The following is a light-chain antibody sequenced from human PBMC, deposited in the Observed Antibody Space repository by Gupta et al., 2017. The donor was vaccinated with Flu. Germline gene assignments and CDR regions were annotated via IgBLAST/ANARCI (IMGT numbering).Light chain of an antibody. J-gene: IGLJ3*02. CDR3: QSYDSNNGGVV. CDR1: GSIASNY. CDR2: EDH. V-gene: IGLV6-57*01. Sequence: GSIASNYVQWSQQRPGSSPTTVIYEDHQRPSGVPDRFSGSIDSSSNSASLTITGLQTEDEADYYCQSYDSNNGGVVFGGGTKLTVL.